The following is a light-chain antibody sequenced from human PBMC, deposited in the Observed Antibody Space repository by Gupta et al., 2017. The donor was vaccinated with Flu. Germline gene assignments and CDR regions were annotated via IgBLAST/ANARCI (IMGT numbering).Light chain of an antibody. CDR3: QQYGSSPLT. V-gene: IGKV3-20*01. CDR1: QSVRSSY. CDR2: DAS. Sequence: ERATLSCRASQSVRSSYLAWYQQKPGQAPRLLIYDASSRATGIPDRFSGSGSGTDFTLTISRLEPEDFAVYYCQQYGSSPLTFGGGTKVEIK. J-gene: IGKJ4*01.